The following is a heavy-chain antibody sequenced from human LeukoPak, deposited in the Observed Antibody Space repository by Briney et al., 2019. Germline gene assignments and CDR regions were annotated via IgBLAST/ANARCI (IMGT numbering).Heavy chain of an antibody. CDR2: IYYSGSS. Sequence: SETLSLTCNVSGGSISGYHWSWIRQPPGKGLEWLGYIYYSGSSNYNPSLKSRVTISTDTSKNQFSLKLSSVTAADTAVYYCARVPRSYYYYYYMDVWGKGTTVTVSS. J-gene: IGHJ6*03. CDR3: ARVPRSYYYYYYMDV. CDR1: GGSISGYH. V-gene: IGHV4-59*01.